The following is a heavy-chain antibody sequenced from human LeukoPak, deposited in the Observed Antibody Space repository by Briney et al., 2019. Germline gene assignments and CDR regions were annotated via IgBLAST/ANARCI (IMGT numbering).Heavy chain of an antibody. V-gene: IGHV3-20*04. CDR2: INWNGGAT. J-gene: IGHJ4*02. Sequence: GGSLRLSCAASGFAFNDYGMSWVRHGPGKGLEWASGINWNGGATGYADSVRGRFTISRDNAKNSLYLQMNSLRAEDTALYYCARDKHYYDSSNYVWGQGTLVTVSS. CDR3: ARDKHYYDSSNYV. CDR1: GFAFNDYG. D-gene: IGHD3-22*01.